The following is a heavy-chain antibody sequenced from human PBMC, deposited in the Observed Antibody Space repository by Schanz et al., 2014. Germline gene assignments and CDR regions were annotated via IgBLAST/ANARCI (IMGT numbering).Heavy chain of an antibody. CDR3: AKYGGGYSYGFVEY. Sequence: VHLVESGGGVVQPGRSLRLSCTGSRFTISRNPIHWVRQAPGKGLEWVSSLSGDGGTTHYADSVKGRFTISRDNSNNTLYLQMKSLRAEDTAVYYCAKYGGGYSYGFVEYWGQGTLVTVSS. V-gene: IGHV3-23*04. J-gene: IGHJ4*02. CDR2: LSGDGGTT. D-gene: IGHD5-18*01. CDR1: RFTISRNP.